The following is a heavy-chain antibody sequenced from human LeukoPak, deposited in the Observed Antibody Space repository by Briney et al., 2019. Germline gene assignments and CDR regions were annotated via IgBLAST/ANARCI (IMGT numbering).Heavy chain of an antibody. V-gene: IGHV4-59*08. Sequence: KPSETLSLTCTVSGGSISSYFWSWIRQPPGKGLEWIGYVYYSGNTNYNPSLKSRVTISVDTSENQFSLRLSSVTAADTTVYYCARRDYGGHFDYWGQGTLVTVSS. CDR3: ARRDYGGHFDY. J-gene: IGHJ4*02. D-gene: IGHD4-23*01. CDR1: GGSISSYF. CDR2: VYYSGNT.